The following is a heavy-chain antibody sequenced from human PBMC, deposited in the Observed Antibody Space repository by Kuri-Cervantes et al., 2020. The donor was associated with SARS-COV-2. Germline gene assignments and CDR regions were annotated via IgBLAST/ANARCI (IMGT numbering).Heavy chain of an antibody. Sequence: ASVKVSCKASGYTFTGYYMHWVRQAPGQGPEWMGWINPNSGGTNYTQRFQGRITMTRDTSISTAYMELSRLRSDDTAVYYCARGGLAVAGRVWFDPWGQGTLVTVSS. D-gene: IGHD6-19*01. CDR3: ARGGLAVAGRVWFDP. CDR1: GYTFTGYY. CDR2: INPNSGGT. J-gene: IGHJ5*02. V-gene: IGHV1-2*02.